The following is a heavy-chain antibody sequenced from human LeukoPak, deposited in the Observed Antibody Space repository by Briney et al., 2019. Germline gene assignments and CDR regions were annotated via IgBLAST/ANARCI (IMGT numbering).Heavy chain of an antibody. Sequence: ASVKASCKASGYIFTTYAMNWVRQAPGQGLEWMGWINTNTGNPTYAQGFTGRFVFSLDTSVSTAYLQISSLKAEDTAVYYCAREGSSGWSRLLSDWGQGTLVTVSS. CDR2: INTNTGNP. D-gene: IGHD6-19*01. V-gene: IGHV7-4-1*02. J-gene: IGHJ4*02. CDR1: GYIFTTYA. CDR3: AREGSSGWSRLLSD.